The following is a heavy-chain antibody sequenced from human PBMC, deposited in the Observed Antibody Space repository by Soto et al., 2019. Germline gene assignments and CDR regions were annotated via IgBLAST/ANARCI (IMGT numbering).Heavy chain of an antibody. J-gene: IGHJ4*02. CDR1: GGSFSGYY. Sequence: QVHLQQWGAGLSKPSETLSLTCAVYGGSFSGYYWSWIRQPPGKGLEWIGEIDHSGGTNYNPSLKRRVTTAVDTSKHPFSLTLSSVPAADTAVYYCARGRLGGAANWGQGTLVTVSS. V-gene: IGHV4-34*01. CDR2: IDHSGGT. CDR3: ARGRLGGAAN. D-gene: IGHD3-16*01.